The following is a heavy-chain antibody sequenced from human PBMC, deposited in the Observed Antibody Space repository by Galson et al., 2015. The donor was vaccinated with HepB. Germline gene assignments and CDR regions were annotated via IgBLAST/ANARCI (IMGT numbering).Heavy chain of an antibody. Sequence: SLRLSCAASGFTFSSSAMHWVRQGPGKGLEWVAVISCGGYKTYYADSVKGRFTISRDNSKNTLYVQMNSLRADDTAVYYCARDTRRWLHDLDFYFGMDVWGQGTTVTVSS. D-gene: IGHD5-24*01. CDR1: GFTFSSSA. V-gene: IGHV3-30*04. CDR3: ARDTRRWLHDLDFYFGMDV. J-gene: IGHJ6*02. CDR2: ISCGGYKT.